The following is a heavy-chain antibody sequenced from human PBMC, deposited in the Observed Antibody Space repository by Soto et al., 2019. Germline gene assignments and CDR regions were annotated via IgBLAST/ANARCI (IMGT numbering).Heavy chain of an antibody. D-gene: IGHD5-12*01. CDR2: ISDDGTKK. Sequence: QVQLVESGGGVVQPGRSLRLSCAASGFSFSEYALQWVRQAPGKGLEWVAVISDDGTKKYYAVSVRGRFTIPRDKSKNTVNLQLNSLRPDDTAVYFCARASRSGYDTPTDYWGQGTLVTVSS. V-gene: IGHV3-30-3*01. J-gene: IGHJ4*02. CDR1: GFSFSEYA. CDR3: ARASRSGYDTPTDY.